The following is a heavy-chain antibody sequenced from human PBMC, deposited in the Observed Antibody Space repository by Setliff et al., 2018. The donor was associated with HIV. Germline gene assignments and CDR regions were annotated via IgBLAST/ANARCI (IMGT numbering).Heavy chain of an antibody. Sequence: PSETLSLTCTVSGGSINSGDYYWSWIRQHPGKGLEWIGYIYYTGSTYYNPSLKSRVTISVDTSKNQFSLKLRSVTAADTAVYYCARGAYIKMNYCFDYWGQGTLVTVSS. CDR3: ARGAYIKMNYCFDY. CDR1: GGSINSGDYY. D-gene: IGHD3-16*01. V-gene: IGHV4-31*03. J-gene: IGHJ4*02. CDR2: IYYTGST.